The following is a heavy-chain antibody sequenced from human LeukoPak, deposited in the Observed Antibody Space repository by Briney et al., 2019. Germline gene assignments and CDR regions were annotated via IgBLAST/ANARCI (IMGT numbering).Heavy chain of an antibody. D-gene: IGHD3-22*01. CDR1: GFTFSSYW. Sequence: GGSLRLSCAASGFTFSSYWMHWVRQAPGKGLVWVSRINSDGSSTSYADSVKGRFTISRDNAKNTLYLQMNSLRAEDTAVYYCAPSEGYYYDSSGQIDYWGQGTLVTVSP. J-gene: IGHJ4*02. V-gene: IGHV3-74*01. CDR2: INSDGSST. CDR3: APSEGYYYDSSGQIDY.